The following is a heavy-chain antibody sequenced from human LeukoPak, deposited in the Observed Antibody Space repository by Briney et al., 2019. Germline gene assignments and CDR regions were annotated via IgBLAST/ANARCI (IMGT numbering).Heavy chain of an antibody. CDR3: AREDDDWGPNTLDV. D-gene: IGHD7-27*01. V-gene: IGHV3-48*02. J-gene: IGHJ3*01. CDR2: IDSGSGNI. Sequence: GVMRLSCAASGFTFSSHSMNWVRQAPGKGLEWLSYIDSGSGNIYYRDSVKGRFTISRDNAQDSLYLQMDSLRDEDTAVYYCAREDDDWGPNTLDVWGQGTVVPVSS. CDR1: GFTFSSHS.